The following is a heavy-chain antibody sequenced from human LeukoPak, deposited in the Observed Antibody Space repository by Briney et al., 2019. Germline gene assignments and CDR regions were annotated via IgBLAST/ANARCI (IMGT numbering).Heavy chain of an antibody. Sequence: GESLKISCKGSGYTFTSYYMHWVRQAPGQGLEWMGIINPSGGSTSYAQKFQGRVTMTRDMSTSTVYMELSSLRSEDTAIYYCAREGRGVPGAIAAVKGFDYWGQGTLVTVSS. V-gene: IGHV1-46*01. J-gene: IGHJ4*02. CDR1: GYTFTSYY. CDR2: INPSGGST. D-gene: IGHD6-13*01. CDR3: AREGRGVPGAIAAVKGFDY.